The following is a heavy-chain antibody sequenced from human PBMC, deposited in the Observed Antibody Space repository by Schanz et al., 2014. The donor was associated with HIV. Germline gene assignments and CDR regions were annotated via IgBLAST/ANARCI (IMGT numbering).Heavy chain of an antibody. Sequence: QVQLVESGGGVVQPGRSLRLSCAASGFTFSSCGMHWVRQAPGKGLEWVAVIWYDGSNKYYADSVKGRFTISRDNSKKTLYLQMNSLRAEDTAVYYCARGEAITYYYHYYGMDVWGQGTTVIVSS. CDR1: GFTFSSCG. D-gene: IGHD1-20*01. CDR3: ARGEAITYYYHYYGMDV. V-gene: IGHV3-33*01. J-gene: IGHJ6*02. CDR2: IWYDGSNK.